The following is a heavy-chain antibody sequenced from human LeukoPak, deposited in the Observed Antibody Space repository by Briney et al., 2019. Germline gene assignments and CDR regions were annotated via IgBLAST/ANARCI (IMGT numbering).Heavy chain of an antibody. CDR3: AELPELGSFDY. J-gene: IGHJ4*02. V-gene: IGHV4-39*01. Sequence: SETLSLTCTVAGGSISSSSYYWGWIRQPPGKGLEWIGSIYYSGSTYYNPSLKSRVTISVDTSKNQFSLKLSSVTAADTAVYYCAELPELGSFDYWGQGTLVTVSS. CDR2: IYYSGST. CDR1: GGSISSSSYY. D-gene: IGHD1-14*01.